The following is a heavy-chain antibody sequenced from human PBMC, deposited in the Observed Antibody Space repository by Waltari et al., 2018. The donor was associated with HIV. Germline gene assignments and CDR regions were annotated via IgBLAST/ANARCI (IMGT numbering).Heavy chain of an antibody. Sequence: EVQLVQSGAEVKKPGESLKICCKGSGYNFTTYWIGWVRQMLGTGLEWMGLRYLVDSDTENGAAFRGKVTISADNSMGPAYLRWSSLHASDTAIYDCARLGYCSSARCPSGYYYSYGMGVWGQGTTVTVSS. D-gene: IGHD2-2*01. CDR2: RYLVDSDT. CDR3: ARLGYCSSARCPSGYYYSYGMGV. V-gene: IGHV5-51*01. J-gene: IGHJ6*02. CDR1: GYNFTTYW.